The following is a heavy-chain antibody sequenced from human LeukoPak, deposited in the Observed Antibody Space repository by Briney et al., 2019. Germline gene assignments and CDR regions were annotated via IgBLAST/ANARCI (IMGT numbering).Heavy chain of an antibody. D-gene: IGHD3-3*01. J-gene: IGHJ6*02. CDR2: ISWSSGSI. V-gene: IGHV3-9*01. CDR3: ARGYYDFWSGYFPYYYYYGMDV. CDR1: GFTFDDYA. Sequence: GGSLRLSCAASGFTFDDYAMHWVGQAPGKGLDWVSGISWSSGSIAYADSVKGRFTISRDNAKNSLYLQMNSLRAEDTAVYYCARGYYDFWSGYFPYYYYYGMDVWGQGTTVTVSS.